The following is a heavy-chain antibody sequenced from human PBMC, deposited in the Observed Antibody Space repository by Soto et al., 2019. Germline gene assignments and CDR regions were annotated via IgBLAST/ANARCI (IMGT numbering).Heavy chain of an antibody. CDR2: INPSGGST. J-gene: IGHJ5*02. CDR1: GYTFTSYY. D-gene: IGHD2-2*01. CDR3: AREAAISAAAKPGGFDP. V-gene: IGHV1-46*01. Sequence: GASVKVSCKASGYTFTSYYMHWVRQAPGQGLEWMGIINPSGGSTSYAQKFQGRVTMTRDTSTSTVYMELSSLRSEDTAVYYCAREAAISAAAKPGGFDPWGQRALLTVSA.